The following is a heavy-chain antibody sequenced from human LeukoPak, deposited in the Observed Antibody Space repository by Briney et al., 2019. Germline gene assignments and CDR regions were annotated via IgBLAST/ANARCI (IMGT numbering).Heavy chain of an antibody. Sequence: GGSPRLSCAASGFTFSSYAMHWVRQAPGKGLEYVSAISSNGGSTYYADSVKGRFTISRDNSKNTLYLQMGSLRAEDMAVYYCARARGYSYGYYFDYWGQGTLVTVSS. CDR1: GFTFSSYA. D-gene: IGHD5-18*01. CDR2: ISSNGGST. V-gene: IGHV3-64*02. J-gene: IGHJ4*02. CDR3: ARARGYSYGYYFDY.